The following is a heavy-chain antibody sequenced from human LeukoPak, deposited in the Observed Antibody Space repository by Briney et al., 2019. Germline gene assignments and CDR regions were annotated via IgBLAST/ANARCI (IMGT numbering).Heavy chain of an antibody. J-gene: IGHJ4*02. Sequence: GESLKISCKGSGYSFTTYWIAWVRQMPGKGLEWMGIIYPGDYDTRYSPSFQGQVTFSADKSISTAYLQWSSLKASDTAMYYCARRDTRIAAAQLDYWGQGTLVTVSS. D-gene: IGHD6-13*01. CDR2: IYPGDYDT. CDR1: GYSFTTYW. CDR3: ARRDTRIAAAQLDY. V-gene: IGHV5-51*01.